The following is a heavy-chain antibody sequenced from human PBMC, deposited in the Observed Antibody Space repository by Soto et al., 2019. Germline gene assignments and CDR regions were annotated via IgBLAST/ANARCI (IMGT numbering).Heavy chain of an antibody. CDR2: LSYDGSNR. V-gene: IGHV3-30-3*01. D-gene: IGHD3-3*01. CDR3: ARDMEGFRTMFTH. CDR1: GFTFSNFA. Sequence: GGSLRLSCAASGFTFSNFALHWVRQAPGKGLEWVAALSYDGSNRFYADYVKGRFTISRDNSKNTLYLQMNSLRSEDTAVYFCARDMEGFRTMFTHWGQGTPVTVSS. J-gene: IGHJ4*02.